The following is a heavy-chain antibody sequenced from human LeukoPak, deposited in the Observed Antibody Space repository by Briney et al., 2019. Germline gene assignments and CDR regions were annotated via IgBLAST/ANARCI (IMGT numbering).Heavy chain of an antibody. CDR3: AKGPYDLWTRGFDY. D-gene: IGHD3-3*01. Sequence: GGSLRLSCAASGFTFTIYAMSWVRQAPGKGLEWVSGISDSGGSTDYADSVKGRFTISRDNSKNKLFLQMNSLRAEDTAVYYCAKGPYDLWTRGFDYWGQGTLVTVSS. CDR1: GFTFTIYA. J-gene: IGHJ4*02. CDR2: ISDSGGST. V-gene: IGHV3-23*01.